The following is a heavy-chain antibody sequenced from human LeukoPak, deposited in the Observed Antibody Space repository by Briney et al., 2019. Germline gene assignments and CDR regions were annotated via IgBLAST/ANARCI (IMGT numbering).Heavy chain of an antibody. V-gene: IGHV3-64*01. D-gene: IGHD1-7*01. CDR2: ISSNGVTS. CDR1: EFIFSNYK. Sequence: GGSLRLSCATSEFIFSNYKMNWVRQTPGKGLEYVSGISSNGVTSYYAMSVKGRFTIFRDNSKNTLYLQMGSLKTEDMAVYYCARNTEGTAHFDYWGQGTLVTVSS. J-gene: IGHJ4*02. CDR3: ARNTEGTAHFDY.